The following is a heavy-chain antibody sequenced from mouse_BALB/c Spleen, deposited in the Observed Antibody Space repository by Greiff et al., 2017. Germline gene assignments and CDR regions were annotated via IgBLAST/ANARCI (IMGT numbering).Heavy chain of an antibody. CDR3: ARATMITTGAMDY. D-gene: IGHD2-4*01. CDR2: INPDSSTI. J-gene: IGHJ4*01. CDR1: GFDFSRYW. Sequence: EVKLMESGGGLVQPGGSLKLSCAASGFDFSRYWMSWVRQAPGKGLEWIGEINPDSSTINYTPSLKDKFIISRDNAKNTLYLQMSKVRSEDTALYYCARATMITTGAMDYWGQGTSVTVSS. V-gene: IGHV4-1*02.